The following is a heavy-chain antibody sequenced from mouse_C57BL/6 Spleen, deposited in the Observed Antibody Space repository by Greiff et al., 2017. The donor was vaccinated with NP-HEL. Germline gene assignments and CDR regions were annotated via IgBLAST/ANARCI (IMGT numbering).Heavy chain of an antibody. CDR3: ARPFAASMVTTGTPYAMDY. J-gene: IGHJ4*01. CDR2: INPSNGGT. D-gene: IGHD2-2*01. Sequence: QVQLQQPGTELVKPGASVKLSCKASGYTFTSYWMHWVKQRPGQGLEWIGNINPSNGGTNYNEKFKSKATLTVDKSSSTAYMQLSSLTAEDSAVYYCARPFAASMVTTGTPYAMDYWGQGTSVTVSS. V-gene: IGHV1-53*01. CDR1: GYTFTSYW.